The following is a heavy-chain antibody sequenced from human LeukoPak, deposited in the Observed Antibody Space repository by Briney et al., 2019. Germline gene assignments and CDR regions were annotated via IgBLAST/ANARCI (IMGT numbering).Heavy chain of an antibody. CDR2: IYPGDSDT. CDR1: GYSFTSYW. V-gene: IGHV5-51*01. J-gene: IGHJ4*02. Sequence: GESLKISCQGSGYSFTSYWIGWVRQMPGKGLEGMGIIYPGDSDTRYSPSFQGQVTISADKSISTAYLQWSSLKASDTAMYYCARHEYPGYCSGGSCLPTEYDYWGRGTLVTVSS. D-gene: IGHD2-15*01. CDR3: ARHEYPGYCSGGSCLPTEYDY.